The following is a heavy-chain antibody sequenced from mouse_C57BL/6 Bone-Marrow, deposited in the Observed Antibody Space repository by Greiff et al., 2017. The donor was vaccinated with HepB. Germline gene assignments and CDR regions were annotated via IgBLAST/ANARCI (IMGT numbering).Heavy chain of an antibody. CDR3: TKVLAAFDV. J-gene: IGHJ1*03. D-gene: IGHD1-3*01. CDR1: GFTFSSYA. V-gene: IGHV5-9-1*02. CDR2: ISSGGDYI. Sequence: DVMLVESGEGLVKPGGSLKLSCAASGFTFSSYAMSWVRQTPEKRLEWVADISSGGDYIYYADTVKGRFTISRDNASNTLYLPMSSLKYEDTAMYYCTKVLAAFDVWGTGTTVTVSS.